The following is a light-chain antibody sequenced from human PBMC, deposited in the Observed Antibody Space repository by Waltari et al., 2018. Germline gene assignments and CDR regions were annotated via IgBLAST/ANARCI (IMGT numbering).Light chain of an antibody. CDR3: GTWDSSLTAGV. Sequence: QSVLTQPPSVSAAPGQRVTISCSGSTSNIGNNYVSWYQQLPGTAPKLLIYENNKRPSGISDRFFGSKSGTSATLGITGLQTGDEADYYCGTWDSSLTAGVFGGGTKLTVL. V-gene: IGLV1-51*02. CDR1: TSNIGNNY. J-gene: IGLJ2*01. CDR2: ENN.